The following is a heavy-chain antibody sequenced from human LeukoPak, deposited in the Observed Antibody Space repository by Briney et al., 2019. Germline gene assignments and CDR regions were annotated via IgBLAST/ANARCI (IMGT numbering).Heavy chain of an antibody. D-gene: IGHD6-19*01. CDR1: GFTFCSHA. V-gene: IGHV3-23*01. CDR2: IRTSGAGT. Sequence: GGSLRLSCAASGFTFCSHAMRWVRQAPGKGLEWVSSIRTSGAGTYYADSVKGRFTISRDNSKNTVYLQMYSLRAEDTAVYYCAKDSGNSGWYVDNWGQGTLVTVSS. CDR3: AKDSGNSGWYVDN. J-gene: IGHJ4*02.